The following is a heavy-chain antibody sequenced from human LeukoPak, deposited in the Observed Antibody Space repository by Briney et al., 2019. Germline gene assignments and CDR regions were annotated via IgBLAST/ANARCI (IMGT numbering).Heavy chain of an antibody. CDR3: ARTFYDISTGYYPTGYMDV. V-gene: IGHV3-11*01. D-gene: IGHD3-9*01. Sequence: PGGSLRLSCAASGFTFSDYYMSWIRQAPGKGLEWVSYISSSGSTIYYADSVKGRFTISRDNAKNTLYLQMNSLRAEDTALYYCARTFYDISTGYYPTGYMDVWGKGTTVTVSS. CDR1: GFTFSDYY. J-gene: IGHJ6*03. CDR2: ISSSGSTI.